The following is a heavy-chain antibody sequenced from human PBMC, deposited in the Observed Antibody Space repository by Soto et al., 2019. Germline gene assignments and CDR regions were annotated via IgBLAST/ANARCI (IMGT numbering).Heavy chain of an antibody. J-gene: IGHJ6*02. Sequence: GGSLRLSCAASGFTFSSYWMHWVRQAPGKGLVWVSRINSDGSSTSYADSVKGRFTISRDNAKNTLYLQMNSLRAEDTAVYYCARARLWSIFYYYYYGMDVWGQGTTVTVSS. CDR3: ARARLWSIFYYYYYGMDV. D-gene: IGHD3-10*01. CDR2: INSDGSST. V-gene: IGHV3-74*01. CDR1: GFTFSSYW.